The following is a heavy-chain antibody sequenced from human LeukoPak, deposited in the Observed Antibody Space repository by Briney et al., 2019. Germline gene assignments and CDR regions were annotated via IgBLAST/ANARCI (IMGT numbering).Heavy chain of an antibody. CDR3: GKPGGKCRANWCYHFEY. D-gene: IGHD4/OR15-4a*01. CDR2: IRYDGNDY. CDR1: GFSFNTYG. V-gene: IGHV3-30*02. J-gene: IGHJ4*02. Sequence: GGSLRLSCVASGFSFNTYGMHWVRQAPGKGLEWVAFIRYDGNDYYYADSVKGRFTISRDNDMNTVYLQMNSLRPADTAVYHCGKPGGKCRANWCYHFEYWAQGTLVTVSS.